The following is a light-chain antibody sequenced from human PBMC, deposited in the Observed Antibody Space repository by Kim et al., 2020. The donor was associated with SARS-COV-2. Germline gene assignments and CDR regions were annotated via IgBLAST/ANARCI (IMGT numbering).Light chain of an antibody. CDR3: QVWDSGTDHVV. CDR2: YDT. V-gene: IGLV3-21*04. Sequence: PGKTARITCGGNNLGRKSVLWYHPKPGQAPVLVIHYDTDRPSGIPERFSGSNSGNTATLNISRVEVGDEADYYCQVWDSGTDHVVFGGGTQLTVL. J-gene: IGLJ2*01. CDR1: NLGRKS.